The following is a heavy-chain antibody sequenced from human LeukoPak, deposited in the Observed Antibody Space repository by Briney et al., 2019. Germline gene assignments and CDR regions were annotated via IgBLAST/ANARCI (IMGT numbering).Heavy chain of an antibody. V-gene: IGHV4-59*01. CDR1: GGSTSSYY. D-gene: IGHD3-10*01. Sequence: SETLSLTCTVSGGSTSSYYWSWLRQPPGKGLEWIGYIYYSGSTNYNPSLKSRVTISVDTSKNQFSLKLSSVTAADTAVYYCARHTRGDDAFDIWGQGTMVTVSS. CDR3: ARHTRGDDAFDI. J-gene: IGHJ3*02. CDR2: IYYSGST.